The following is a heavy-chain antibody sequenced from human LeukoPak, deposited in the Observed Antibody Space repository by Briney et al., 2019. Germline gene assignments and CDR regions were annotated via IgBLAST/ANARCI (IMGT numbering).Heavy chain of an antibody. CDR2: ISPSNNNT. CDR3: VRDQGHNVDN. J-gene: IGHJ4*02. V-gene: IGHV1-18*01. CDR1: GYTFSSYG. Sequence: ASVKVSCKASGYTFSSYGVSWVRQAPGQGLEWMGWISPSNNNTNYAPKFRDRLTMTTDTPTTTAYMELRSLRSDDTAVYYCVRDQGHNVDNWGQGTLVTVSS. D-gene: IGHD1-1*01.